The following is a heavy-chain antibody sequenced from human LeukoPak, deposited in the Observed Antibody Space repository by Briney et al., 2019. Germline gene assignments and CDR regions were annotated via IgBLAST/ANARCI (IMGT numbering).Heavy chain of an antibody. CDR1: GYTFTSYG. D-gene: IGHD6-13*01. CDR3: ARDLPYSSSWESIDY. Sequence: ASVKVSCKASGYTFTSYGIIWVRQAPGQGIEWMGWISTYNGNTNYAQKIQGRVTMTTDTSTSTAYMELRSLRSDDTAVYYCARDLPYSSSWESIDYWGQGTLVTVSS. CDR2: ISTYNGNT. V-gene: IGHV1-18*01. J-gene: IGHJ4*02.